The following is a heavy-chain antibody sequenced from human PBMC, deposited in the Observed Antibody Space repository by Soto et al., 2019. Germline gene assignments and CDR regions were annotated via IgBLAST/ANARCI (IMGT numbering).Heavy chain of an antibody. J-gene: IGHJ3*02. D-gene: IGHD3-9*01. CDR1: GRSISSHY. Sequence: SETLSLTCTVCGRSISSHYWSWIRQPPGKGLEWIGYIYYSGSTNYNPSLKSRVTISVDTSKNQFSLKLSSVTAADTAVYYCARALILTGYYIHDAFDIWGQGTMVT. V-gene: IGHV4-59*11. CDR3: ARALILTGYYIHDAFDI. CDR2: IYYSGST.